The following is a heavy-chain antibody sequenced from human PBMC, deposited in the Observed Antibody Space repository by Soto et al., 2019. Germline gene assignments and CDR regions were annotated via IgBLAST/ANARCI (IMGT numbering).Heavy chain of an antibody. Sequence: GGSLRLSCAASGIPFNTYTMTWVRQAPGKGLEWVSSISSGSSYIYYADSVKGRFTISRDNAKNSLYLQMNSPRAEDTAVYYCARDPRSGMDVWGQGTTVTVSS. CDR1: GIPFNTYT. CDR2: ISSGSSYI. V-gene: IGHV3-21*01. J-gene: IGHJ6*02. D-gene: IGHD3-10*01. CDR3: ARDPRSGMDV.